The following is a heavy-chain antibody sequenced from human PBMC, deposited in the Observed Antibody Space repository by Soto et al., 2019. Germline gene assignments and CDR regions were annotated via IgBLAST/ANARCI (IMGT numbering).Heavy chain of an antibody. J-gene: IGHJ4*02. V-gene: IGHV4-59*01. D-gene: IGHD3-3*01. CDR2: IYYSGST. CDR1: GGSISSYY. CDR3: ARAGNFLPGWSGYYSIDY. Sequence: SATLSLTCTVSGGSISSYYWSWIRQPPGKGLEWIGYIYYSGSTNYNPSLKSRVTISVDTSKNQFSLKLSSVTAADTAVYYCARAGNFLPGWSGYYSIDYWGQGTLVTVSS.